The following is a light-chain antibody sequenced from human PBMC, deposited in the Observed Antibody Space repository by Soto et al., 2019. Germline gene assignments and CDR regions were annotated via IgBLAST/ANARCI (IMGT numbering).Light chain of an antibody. Sequence: QSALTQPASVSGSPGQSITISCTGTSSDVGGYNYVSWYQQHTGKAPKLMIYEVSNRPSGVSNRFSGSKSGNTASLTISGLQAEDEADYYCSSYTSSSTRVLGGGTQLTVL. CDR1: SSDVGGYNY. J-gene: IGLJ2*01. CDR2: EVS. CDR3: SSYTSSSTRV. V-gene: IGLV2-14*01.